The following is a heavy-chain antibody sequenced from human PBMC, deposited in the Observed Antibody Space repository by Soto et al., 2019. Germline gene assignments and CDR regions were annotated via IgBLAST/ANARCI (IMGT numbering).Heavy chain of an antibody. Sequence: SETLSLTCTVSGGSISSNNNYWDWIRQPPGKGLEWIGSIYYGGSTYYNPSLKGRVTISVDTSKNQFSLVLTSVTAADTAVYYCASPREDYDFWSGYYFDYWGQGTLVTVSS. D-gene: IGHD3-3*01. CDR3: ASPREDYDFWSGYYFDY. CDR2: IYYGGST. V-gene: IGHV4-39*01. CDR1: GGSISSNNNY. J-gene: IGHJ4*02.